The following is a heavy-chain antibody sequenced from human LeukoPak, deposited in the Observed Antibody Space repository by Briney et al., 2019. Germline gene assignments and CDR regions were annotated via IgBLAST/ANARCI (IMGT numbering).Heavy chain of an antibody. CDR1: GFAFSSYG. CDR3: AKDISCCYSGFDY. D-gene: IGHD2-2*02. V-gene: IGHV3-30*18. Sequence: GRSLRLSCAASGFAFSSYGMHWVRQAPGKGLEWVAVISYDGSNKYYADSVKGRFTISRDNSKNTLYLKMKSLRAEETAVYFCAKDISCCYSGFDYWGQGTLVTVSS. CDR2: ISYDGSNK. J-gene: IGHJ4*02.